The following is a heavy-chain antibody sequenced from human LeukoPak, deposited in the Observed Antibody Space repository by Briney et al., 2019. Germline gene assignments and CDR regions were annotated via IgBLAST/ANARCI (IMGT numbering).Heavy chain of an antibody. Sequence: PGGSLRLSRAVSVVSSSSYAVGWVRQTPGKGLQLVSTITGSGDSTFYADSVNGRFTVSRDNSKNTLYLQMSSLRADDTALSPCAFGPQRQWLLADYWGQGTLVTVSS. CDR1: VVSSSSYA. CDR3: AFGPQRQWLLADY. V-gene: IGHV3-23*01. CDR2: ITGSGDST. J-gene: IGHJ4*02. D-gene: IGHD6-19*01.